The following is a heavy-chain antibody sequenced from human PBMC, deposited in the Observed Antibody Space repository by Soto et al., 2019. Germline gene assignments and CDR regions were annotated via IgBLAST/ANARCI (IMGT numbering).Heavy chain of an antibody. Sequence: ASVKVSCKASGYTFTSYYMHWVRQAPGQGLEWMGIINPSGGSTSYAQKFQGRVTMTRDTSTSTVYMELSSLRSEDTAVYYCARDNGGDSSGYLVYNWFDPWGQGTLVTVSS. CDR1: GYTFTSYY. D-gene: IGHD3-22*01. CDR3: ARDNGGDSSGYLVYNWFDP. CDR2: INPSGGST. J-gene: IGHJ5*02. V-gene: IGHV1-46*01.